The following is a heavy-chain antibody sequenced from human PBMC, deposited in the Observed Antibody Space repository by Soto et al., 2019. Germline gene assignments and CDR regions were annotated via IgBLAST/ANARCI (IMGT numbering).Heavy chain of an antibody. J-gene: IGHJ4*02. CDR2: ISGSGGST. CDR1: GFTFSSYA. Sequence: GGSLRLSCAASGFTFSSYAMSWVGQAPGKGLEWVSAISGSGGSTYYADSVKGRFTISRDNSKNTLYLQMNSLRAEDTAVYYCAKDPTPGIAAAAPAYYFDYWGQGTLVTVSS. V-gene: IGHV3-23*01. D-gene: IGHD6-13*01. CDR3: AKDPTPGIAAAAPAYYFDY.